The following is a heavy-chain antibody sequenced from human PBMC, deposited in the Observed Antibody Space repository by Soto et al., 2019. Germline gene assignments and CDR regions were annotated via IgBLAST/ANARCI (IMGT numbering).Heavy chain of an antibody. D-gene: IGHD4-17*01. CDR3: ARDLTYGDYVVKYFQH. CDR1: GFTFSSYG. Sequence: QVQLVESGGGVVQPGRSLRLSCAASGFTFSSYGMHWVRQAPGKGLEWVAVIWYDGSNKYYADSVKGRFTISRDNSKNTLYLQMNSLRAEDTAVYYCARDLTYGDYVVKYFQHWGQGTLVTVSS. CDR2: IWYDGSNK. V-gene: IGHV3-33*01. J-gene: IGHJ1*01.